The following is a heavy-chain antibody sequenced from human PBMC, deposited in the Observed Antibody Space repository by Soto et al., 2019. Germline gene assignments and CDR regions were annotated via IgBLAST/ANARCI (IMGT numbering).Heavy chain of an antibody. V-gene: IGHV4-59*01. D-gene: IGHD6-19*01. Sequence: SETLSLTCTVSGGSISTYYWSWIRQPPGKGLEWIGYIYYSGSTSYNPSLKSRVTISVDTSKNQFSLKLRSVTAADTAVYYCASDRSSGWDQGYDMDVWGQGTTVTVSS. J-gene: IGHJ6*02. CDR3: ASDRSSGWDQGYDMDV. CDR2: IYYSGST. CDR1: GGSISTYY.